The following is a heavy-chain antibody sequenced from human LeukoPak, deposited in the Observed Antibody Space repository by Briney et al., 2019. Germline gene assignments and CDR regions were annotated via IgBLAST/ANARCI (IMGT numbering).Heavy chain of an antibody. V-gene: IGHV1-18*01. CDR3: ATVPVVPAAKDWFDP. CDR2: ISAYNGNT. CDR1: GYTFTSYG. J-gene: IGHJ5*02. Sequence: ASVKVSCKASGYTFTSYGISWVRQAPGQGLEWMGWISAYNGNTIYAQKFQGRVTMTEDTSTDTAYMELSSLRSEDTAVYYCATVPVVPAAKDWFDPWGRGTLVTVSS. D-gene: IGHD2-2*01.